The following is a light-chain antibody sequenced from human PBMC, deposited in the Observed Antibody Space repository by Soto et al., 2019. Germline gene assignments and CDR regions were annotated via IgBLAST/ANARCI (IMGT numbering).Light chain of an antibody. CDR3: QKFNNYPLT. Sequence: IQLTQSPSSLSASVGDRVSITCRASPGIKTYLAWYQQKQGKAPRLLIDSASTLQSGVPSRFSGSRSGTEFTLTISSLQPEYIATYYCQKFNNYPLTFGPGTKVDIK. J-gene: IGKJ3*01. V-gene: IGKV1-9*01. CDR1: PGIKTY. CDR2: SAS.